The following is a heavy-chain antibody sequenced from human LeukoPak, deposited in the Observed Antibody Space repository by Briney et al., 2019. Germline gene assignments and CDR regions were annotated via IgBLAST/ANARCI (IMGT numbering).Heavy chain of an antibody. CDR2: IWYDGSKE. J-gene: IGHJ4*02. D-gene: IGHD5-12*01. Sequence: GGSLRLSCTVSGFMFTGYGMHWVRQAPGKGLEWVGVIWYDGSKEYYADSVKGRFTISRDISNNTLYLQMNSLRAEDTAVYYCARDRAIYSGYDPYFDYWGQGTRVTVSS. CDR3: ARDRAIYSGYDPYFDY. CDR1: GFMFTGYG. V-gene: IGHV3-33*01.